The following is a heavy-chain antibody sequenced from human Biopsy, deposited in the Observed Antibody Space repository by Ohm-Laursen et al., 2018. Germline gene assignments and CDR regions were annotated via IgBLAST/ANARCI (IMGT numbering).Heavy chain of an antibody. CDR3: ASVVLGPTNDAFDL. Sequence: SETLSLTCNVSGGDINNYYWSWIRRPAGKGLEWIGRIYPGGSNSCNSSHKSRVTMSVDTSKKQLSLRLRSVTAADTAMYYCASVVLGPTNDAFDLWGQGTMVVVSS. CDR2: IYPGGSN. V-gene: IGHV4-4*07. CDR1: GGDINNYY. J-gene: IGHJ3*01. D-gene: IGHD3-22*01.